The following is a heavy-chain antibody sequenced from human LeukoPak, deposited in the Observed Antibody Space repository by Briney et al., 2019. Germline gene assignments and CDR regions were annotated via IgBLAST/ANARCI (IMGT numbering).Heavy chain of an antibody. D-gene: IGHD6-13*01. J-gene: IGHJ5*02. CDR1: GGSISSYY. CDR2: IYYSGST. V-gene: IGHV4-59*08. CDR3: ARSLSIAAAGTWFDP. Sequence: SETLSLTCTVSGGSISSYYWSWIRQPPGKGLEWIGYIYYSGSTNYNPSLKSRVTISVDTSKNQFSLKLSSVTAADTAVYYCARSLSIAAAGTWFDPWGQGTLVTVSS.